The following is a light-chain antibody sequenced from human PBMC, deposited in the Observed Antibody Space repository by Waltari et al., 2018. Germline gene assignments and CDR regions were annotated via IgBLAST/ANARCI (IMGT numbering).Light chain of an antibody. CDR1: QGISSY. CDR3: QQYYSYPDALT. Sequence: AIRMTQSPSSFSASTGDRVTITCRASQGISSYLAWYQQKPGKAPKLLIYAASTLQSGVPSRFSGSGSGTDFTLTISCLQSEDFATYYCQQYYSYPDALTFGGGTKVEIK. V-gene: IGKV1-8*01. J-gene: IGKJ4*01. CDR2: AAS.